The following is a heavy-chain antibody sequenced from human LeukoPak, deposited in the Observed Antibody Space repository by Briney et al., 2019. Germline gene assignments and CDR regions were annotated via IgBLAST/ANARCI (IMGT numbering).Heavy chain of an antibody. D-gene: IGHD3-10*01. Sequence: SETLSLTCAVYGGSFSGYYWSWIRQPPGKGLEWIGEINHSGSTNYNPSLKSRVTKSVDTSKNQFSLELSSVPAADTAVYYCARGWFSGRHAFDIWGQGTMVTVSS. J-gene: IGHJ3*02. CDR2: INHSGST. CDR1: GGSFSGYY. CDR3: ARGWFSGRHAFDI. V-gene: IGHV4-34*01.